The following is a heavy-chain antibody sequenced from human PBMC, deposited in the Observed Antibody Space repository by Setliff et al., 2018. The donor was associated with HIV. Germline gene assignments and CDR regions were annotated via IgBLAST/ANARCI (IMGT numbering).Heavy chain of an antibody. Sequence: PSETLSLTCTVSGGPLSGYFWTWIRQTPDKGLEWIGGINHSGTTNYNLSLKSRTTLSLDTSKNQLSLKLTSVVAADTGPYFCARGRDASTWYLSHFYSYYYLDVWGNGTTVTVSS. CDR1: GGPLSGYF. D-gene: IGHD6-13*01. CDR3: ARGRDASTWYLSHFYSYYYLDV. J-gene: IGHJ6*03. V-gene: IGHV4-34*01. CDR2: INHSGTT.